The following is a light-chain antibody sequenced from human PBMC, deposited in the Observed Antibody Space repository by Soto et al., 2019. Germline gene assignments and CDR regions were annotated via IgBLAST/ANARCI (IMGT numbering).Light chain of an antibody. CDR2: DAS. Sequence: IHMTQSPSTLSASVCDRVTITCRASQSISSWLAWYQQEPGKAPKLLIYDASNLESGVPSRFSGSGSGTEFTLTITTLQPDDFATYYCQQYNSYSWTFGQGTKVDIK. V-gene: IGKV1-5*01. CDR1: QSISSW. J-gene: IGKJ1*01. CDR3: QQYNSYSWT.